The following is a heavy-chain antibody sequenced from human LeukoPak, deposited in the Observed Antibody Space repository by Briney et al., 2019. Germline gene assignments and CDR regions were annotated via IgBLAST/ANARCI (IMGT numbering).Heavy chain of an antibody. J-gene: IGHJ6*04. Sequence: GGSLRLSCAASGFNFNNYNMNCVSQAAGKGLEWVSYITLSSSTIYYADSVKSLFIISRDNAKNALYLQVNSLRAEDTAVYYCAELGITMIGGVWGKGTTVTISS. CDR2: ITLSSSTI. CDR3: AELGITMIGGV. CDR1: GFNFNNYN. V-gene: IGHV3-48*04. D-gene: IGHD3-10*02.